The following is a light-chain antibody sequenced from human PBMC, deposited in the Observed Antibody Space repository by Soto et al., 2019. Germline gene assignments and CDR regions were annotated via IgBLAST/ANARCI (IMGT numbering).Light chain of an antibody. V-gene: IGLV2-14*01. Sequence: QSALTQPASVSGSPGQSITVSCIGTSSDVGGYNYVSWYQQSPGKAPKLMIHDVSSRPSGVSNRFSGSKSGNTASLTISGLQAEDEAYYYCSSYASSNIQVFGGGTKLTVL. J-gene: IGLJ2*01. CDR3: SSYASSNIQV. CDR1: SSDVGGYNY. CDR2: DVS.